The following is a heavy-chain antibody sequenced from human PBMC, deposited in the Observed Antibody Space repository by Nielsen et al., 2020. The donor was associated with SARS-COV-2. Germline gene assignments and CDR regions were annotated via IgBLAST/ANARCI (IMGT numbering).Heavy chain of an antibody. CDR3: ARDEVAAAVTLDY. J-gene: IGHJ4*02. D-gene: IGHD6-13*01. CDR2: IKQDGSEK. CDR1: GFTFSSYW. Sequence: GESLKISCAASGFTFSSYWMSWVRQAPGKGLEWVANIKQDGSEKYYVDSVKGRFTISRDNAKNSLYLQMNSLRAEDTAVYYCARDEVAAAVTLDYWGQGTLVTVSS. V-gene: IGHV3-7*01.